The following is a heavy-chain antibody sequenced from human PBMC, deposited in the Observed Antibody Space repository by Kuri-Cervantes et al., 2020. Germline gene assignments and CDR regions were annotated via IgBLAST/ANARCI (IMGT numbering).Heavy chain of an antibody. CDR2: IYSGGST. Sequence: GESLKISCAASGFTVSSNYMSWVRQAPGKGLEWVSVIYSGGSTYYADSVKGRFTISRDNSKNTLYLQMNSLRAEDTAVYYCARDRRLVTPIDAFDIWGQGTMVTVSS. CDR3: ARDRRLVTPIDAFDI. D-gene: IGHD3-9*01. V-gene: IGHV3-53*01. CDR1: GFTVSSNY. J-gene: IGHJ3*02.